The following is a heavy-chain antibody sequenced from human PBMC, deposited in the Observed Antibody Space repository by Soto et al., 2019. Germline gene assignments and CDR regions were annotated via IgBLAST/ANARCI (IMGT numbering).Heavy chain of an antibody. V-gene: IGHV3-33*01. CDR1: GFTFSRHG. CDR2: ILIDASGH. CDR3: ARADDYPDNGFDY. D-gene: IGHD4-17*01. J-gene: IGHJ4*02. Sequence: QVQLVESGGGVVQPGTSLRLSCAASGFTFSRHGMHWVRQTPGKGVEWLAVILIDASGHWYSDSVKGRFTISRDNFENTLYLQVNGLRREDTAMYYCARADDYPDNGFDYRGRGTLVTVSS.